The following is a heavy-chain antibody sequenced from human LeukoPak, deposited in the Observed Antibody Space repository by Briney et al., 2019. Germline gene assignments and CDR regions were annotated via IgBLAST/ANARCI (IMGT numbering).Heavy chain of an antibody. CDR1: GFTFNSYV. J-gene: IGHJ4*02. D-gene: IGHD2-15*01. V-gene: IGHV3-7*01. CDR3: ATSHDSAGND. CDR2: IRHDGNAK. Sequence: GGSLRLSCAASGFTFNSYVMSWVRQAPGKGLEWVANIRHDGNAKNYVPSVRGRFTISRDNAKNSLYLQMNSLTVEDTAVYYCATSHDSAGNDWGQGTLVTVSS.